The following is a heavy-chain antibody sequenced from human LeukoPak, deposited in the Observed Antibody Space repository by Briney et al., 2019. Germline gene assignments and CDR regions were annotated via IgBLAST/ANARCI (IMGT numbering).Heavy chain of an antibody. Sequence: RGSLRDSCAASEFTFWCVWTHLVRQAPGKGPVWVSRINSDGSSTTYADSVKGRITISRDNAKNTLYLQMNSLRAEDTAVYYCAGDLGYGGDYWAKGTLVTVSS. J-gene: IGHJ4*02. CDR2: INSDGSST. CDR1: EFTFWCVW. D-gene: IGHD5-18*01. V-gene: IGHV3-74*01. CDR3: AGDLGYGGDY.